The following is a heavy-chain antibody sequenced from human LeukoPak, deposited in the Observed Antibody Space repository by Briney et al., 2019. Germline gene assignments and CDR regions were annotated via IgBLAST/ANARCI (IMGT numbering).Heavy chain of an antibody. CDR1: GFTFSNTW. CDR3: ARARGAGPGAHFDY. V-gene: IGHV3-15*01. CDR2: IKSKTEGETI. D-gene: IGHD3-10*01. Sequence: GGSLRLSCAASGFTFSNTWMSWVRQAPGKGLEWVARIKSKTEGETIDYSAPVKGRFTISRDDSKNTLYVQMNSLRAEDTAVYYCARARGAGPGAHFDYWGQGTPVIVSS. J-gene: IGHJ4*02.